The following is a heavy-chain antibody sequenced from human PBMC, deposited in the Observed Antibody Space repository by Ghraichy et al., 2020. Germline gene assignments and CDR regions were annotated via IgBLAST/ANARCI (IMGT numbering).Heavy chain of an antibody. D-gene: IGHD6-6*01. J-gene: IGHJ3*02. CDR1: GFTFSSFA. CDR3: ASQTIEYSSHHDAFDI. V-gene: IGHV3-30*04. CDR2: ISYDGSDK. Sequence: GWSLRLSCAASGFTFSSFAMHWVRQAPGKGLEWVAVISYDGSDKYYADSVTGRFTISRDNSKNTLYLQMNSLRAEDTAVYYCASQTIEYSSHHDAFDIWGQGTMVTVSS.